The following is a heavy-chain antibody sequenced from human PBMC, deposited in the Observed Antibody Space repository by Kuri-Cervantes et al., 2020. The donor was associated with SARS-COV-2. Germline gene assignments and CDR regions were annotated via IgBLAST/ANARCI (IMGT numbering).Heavy chain of an antibody. CDR1: GFTFSSYS. D-gene: IGHD2-2*01. CDR3: ARGPQLLSPEAFDI. Sequence: GESLKISCAASGFTFSSYSMNWVRQAPGKGLEWVSSISSSSSYIYYADSVKGRFTISRDNSKNTLYLQMNSLRAEDTAVYYCARGPQLLSPEAFDIWGQGTMVTVSS. V-gene: IGHV3-21*01. CDR2: ISSSSSYI. J-gene: IGHJ3*02.